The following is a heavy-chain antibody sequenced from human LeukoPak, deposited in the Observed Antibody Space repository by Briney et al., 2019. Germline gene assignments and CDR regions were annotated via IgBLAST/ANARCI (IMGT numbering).Heavy chain of an antibody. CDR2: INPNSGVT. D-gene: IGHD5-12*01. J-gene: IGHJ4*02. Sequence: ASVKVSCKASGYTFTGSYRPWGQKALGKGLEWMGWINPNSGVTNYAQKFQGRVTLTRDTSISTAYMELGRLTSDDTAVYYCARKYSGYELTYWGQGTLVTVSS. V-gene: IGHV1-2*02. CDR3: ARKYSGYELTY. CDR1: GYTFTGSY.